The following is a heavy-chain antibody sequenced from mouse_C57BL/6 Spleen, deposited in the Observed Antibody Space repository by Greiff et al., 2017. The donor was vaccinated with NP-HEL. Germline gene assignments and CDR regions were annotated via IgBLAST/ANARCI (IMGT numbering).Heavy chain of an antibody. CDR1: GFNIKDDY. Sequence: VQLKESGAELVRPGASVKLSCTASGFNIKDDYMHWVKQRPEQGLEWIGWIDPENGDTEYASKFQGKATITADTSSNTAYLQLSSLTSEDTAVYYCTQLRRPSFDYWGQGTTLTVSS. D-gene: IGHD1-1*01. J-gene: IGHJ2*01. CDR2: IDPENGDT. V-gene: IGHV14-4*01. CDR3: TQLRRPSFDY.